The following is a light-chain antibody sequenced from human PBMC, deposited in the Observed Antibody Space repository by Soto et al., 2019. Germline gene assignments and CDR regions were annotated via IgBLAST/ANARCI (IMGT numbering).Light chain of an antibody. J-gene: IGKJ2*01. Sequence: EIVLTQSPGTLSLSPGERATLFCRASQSVSSNYLNWFQQKPGQAPRLLIYGVSSRATGIPDRFSGSGAGTDFTLTISRLEPEDFAVYYCQQYNNWPPYTFGQGTKLEIK. V-gene: IGKV3-20*01. CDR2: GVS. CDR1: QSVSSNY. CDR3: QQYNNWPPYT.